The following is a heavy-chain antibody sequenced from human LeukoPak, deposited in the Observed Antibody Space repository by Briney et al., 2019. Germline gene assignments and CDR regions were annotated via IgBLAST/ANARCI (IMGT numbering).Heavy chain of an antibody. CDR2: INAGNGNT. D-gene: IGHD6-19*01. Sequence: ASVKVSCKASGYTFTSYDINWVRQAPGQRLEWMGWINAGNGNTKYSQEFQGRVTITRDTSASTAYMELSSLRSEDMAVYYCARVVKYRSGPLTDLLPYYFDYWGQGTLVTVSS. CDR3: ARVVKYRSGPLTDLLPYYFDY. J-gene: IGHJ4*02. CDR1: GYTFTSYD. V-gene: IGHV1-3*03.